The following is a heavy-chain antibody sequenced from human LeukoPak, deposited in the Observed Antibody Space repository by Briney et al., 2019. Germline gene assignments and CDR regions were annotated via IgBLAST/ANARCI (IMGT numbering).Heavy chain of an antibody. CDR2: IYYSGST. D-gene: IGHD6-13*01. J-gene: IGHJ6*03. CDR1: GGSISSSSYY. CDR3: ARHWGYGSSWYPSWYYYYYMDV. V-gene: IGHV4-39*01. Sequence: SETLSLTXTVSGGSISSSSYYWGWIRQPPGKGLEWIGSIYYSGSTYYNPSLKSRVTISVDTSKNQFSLKLSSVTAADTAVYYCARHWGYGSSWYPSWYYYYYMDVWGKGTTVTVSS.